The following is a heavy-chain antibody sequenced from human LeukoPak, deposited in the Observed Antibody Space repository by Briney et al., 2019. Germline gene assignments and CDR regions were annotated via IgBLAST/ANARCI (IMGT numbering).Heavy chain of an antibody. D-gene: IGHD6-19*01. V-gene: IGHV1-2*06. Sequence: WASVKVSCKASGYTFTGYYMHWVRQAPGQGLEWMGRINPNSGGTNYAQKFRGRVTTTRDTSISTAYMELSRLRSDDTAVYYCARVDYSSGFQNDYWGQGTLVTVSS. CDR2: INPNSGGT. CDR1: GYTFTGYY. CDR3: ARVDYSSGFQNDY. J-gene: IGHJ4*02.